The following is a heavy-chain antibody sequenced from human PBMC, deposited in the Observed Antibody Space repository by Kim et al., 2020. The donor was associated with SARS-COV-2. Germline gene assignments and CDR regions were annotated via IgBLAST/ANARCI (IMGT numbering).Heavy chain of an antibody. V-gene: IGHV3-74*01. D-gene: IGHD1-26*01. J-gene: IGHJ4*02. Sequence: ADSVKGRFTISRDNAKNTLYLQMNSLRAEDTAVYYCARDIDRGELLTGYWGQGTLVTVSS. CDR3: ARDIDRGELLTGY.